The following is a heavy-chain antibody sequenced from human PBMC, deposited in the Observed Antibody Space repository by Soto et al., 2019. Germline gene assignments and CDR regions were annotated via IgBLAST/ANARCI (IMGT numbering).Heavy chain of an antibody. CDR1: GVTFISYA. J-gene: IGHJ4*02. V-gene: IGHV3-23*01. Sequence: GGSLRLSCAASGVTFISYAMSWVRQAPGKGLEWVSAISGSGGSTYYADSVKGRFTISRDNSKNTLYLQMNSLRAEDTAVYYCAKDPGYCSSTSCYAYWGQGTLVTVSS. CDR3: AKDPGYCSSTSCYAY. D-gene: IGHD2-2*03. CDR2: ISGSGGST.